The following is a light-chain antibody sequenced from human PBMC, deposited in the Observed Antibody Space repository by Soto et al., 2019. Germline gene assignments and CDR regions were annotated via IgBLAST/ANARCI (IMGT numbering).Light chain of an antibody. CDR3: QQYDYLVT. CDR2: GAS. CDR1: QTVSSTY. V-gene: IGKV3-20*01. Sequence: IVLTQSPGTLSLSPWETATLSCRASQTVSSTYLAWYQHKPGWAPRLLIDGASSRAAGIPDRFSGSGSGTDFTLTISRLEPEDLAVYYCQQYDYLVTFGQGTKVDI. J-gene: IGKJ1*01.